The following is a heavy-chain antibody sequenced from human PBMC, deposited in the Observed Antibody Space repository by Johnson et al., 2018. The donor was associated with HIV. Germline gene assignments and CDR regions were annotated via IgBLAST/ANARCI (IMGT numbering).Heavy chain of an antibody. Sequence: VQLVESGGGLVKPGGSLRLSCAASGFTVNSNFMSWVRQAPGKGLEWVSAIFSAGGTYYADSVRGRVTISRDNAKNSLYLQMNTLRAEDTALYYCARGGPLVGAPMGAFDIWGQGTMVTVSS. CDR2: IFSAGGT. V-gene: IGHV3-53*01. CDR3: ARGGPLVGAPMGAFDI. CDR1: GFTVNSNF. J-gene: IGHJ3*02. D-gene: IGHD1-26*01.